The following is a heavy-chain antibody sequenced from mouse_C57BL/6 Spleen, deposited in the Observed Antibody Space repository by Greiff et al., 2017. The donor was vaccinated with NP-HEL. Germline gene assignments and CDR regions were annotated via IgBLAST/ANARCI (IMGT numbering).Heavy chain of an antibody. V-gene: IGHV5-4*01. J-gene: IGHJ4*01. CDR3: AREMRRYYAMDY. CDR1: GFTFSSYA. CDR2: ISDGGSYT. Sequence: DVMLVESGGGLVKPGGSLKLSCAASGFTFSSYAMSWVRQTPEKRLEWVATISDGGSYTYYPDNVKGRFTISRDNAKNNLYLQMSHLKSEDTAMYYCAREMRRYYAMDYWGQGTSVTVSS.